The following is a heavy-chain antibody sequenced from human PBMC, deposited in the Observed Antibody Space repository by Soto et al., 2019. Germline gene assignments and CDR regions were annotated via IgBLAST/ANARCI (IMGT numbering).Heavy chain of an antibody. Sequence: PSETLSLTCTVSGGSISSGGYSWGWIRQPPGKGLEWIGTFYYSENTYYNPSLKSRVTISVDTSKNQFSLKLSSVTAADTAVYYCARVPTPWGQGTLVTVSS. CDR3: ARVPTP. D-gene: IGHD2-2*01. V-gene: IGHV4-39*07. J-gene: IGHJ5*02. CDR2: FYYSENT. CDR1: GGSISSGGYS.